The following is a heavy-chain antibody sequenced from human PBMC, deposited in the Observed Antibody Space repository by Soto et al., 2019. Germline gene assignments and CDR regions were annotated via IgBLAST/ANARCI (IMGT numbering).Heavy chain of an antibody. CDR3: ARDGYGDNVPSY. Sequence: EVQLLESGGGLVQPGGSLRLSCAASGFTFSSYAMSWVRQAPGKGLEWVSAISGSGGSTYYADSVKGRFTISRDNSKNTLYLQMNSLRAEDTAVYYCARDGYGDNVPSYWGQGTLVTVSS. CDR1: GFTFSSYA. V-gene: IGHV3-23*01. D-gene: IGHD4-17*01. J-gene: IGHJ4*02. CDR2: ISGSGGST.